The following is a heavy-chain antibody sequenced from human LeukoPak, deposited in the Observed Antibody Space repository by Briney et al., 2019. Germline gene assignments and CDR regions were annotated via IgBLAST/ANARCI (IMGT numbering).Heavy chain of an antibody. D-gene: IGHD4-23*01. J-gene: IGHJ2*01. Sequence: GGSLRLSCTASGVTLSSYAMSWARQAPGKGLEWVSGISSSGSGGNTYYADSVKGRFTISRDSSKNTLFLHMNTLRAEDTAIYCCAKDRTVEASYWYFDLWGRGTLVTVSS. CDR2: ISSSGSGGNT. CDR1: GVTLSSYA. V-gene: IGHV3-23*01. CDR3: AKDRTVEASYWYFDL.